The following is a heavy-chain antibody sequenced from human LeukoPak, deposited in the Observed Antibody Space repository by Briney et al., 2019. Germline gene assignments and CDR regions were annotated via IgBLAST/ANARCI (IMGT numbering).Heavy chain of an antibody. V-gene: IGHV1-2*06. D-gene: IGHD3-22*01. CDR1: GYTFTGYY. CDR3: ARMRGGDPQYYYDSSGYGP. J-gene: IGHJ5*02. CDR2: INPNSGGT. Sequence: ASVKVSCKASGYTFTGYYMHWVRQAPGQGLEWMGRINPNSGGTNYAQKFQGRVTMTRDTSISTAYMELSRLRPDDTAVYYCARMRGGDPQYYYDSSGYGPWGQGTLVTVSS.